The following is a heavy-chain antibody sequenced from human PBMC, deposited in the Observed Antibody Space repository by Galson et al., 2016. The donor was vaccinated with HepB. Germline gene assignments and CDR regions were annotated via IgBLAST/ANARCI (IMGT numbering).Heavy chain of an antibody. J-gene: IGHJ4*02. D-gene: IGHD1-20*01. Sequence: LSLTCTVSGGSISSGGYYWSWIRQHPGTGLEWIGYIYHSGTTYYNPSLKSRVTMSVDTSKNQFSLELSSVTAADTAVYYCASNWKYYFDYWGQGALVTVSS. CDR1: GGSISSGGYY. CDR2: IYHSGTT. CDR3: ASNWKYYFDY. V-gene: IGHV4-31*03.